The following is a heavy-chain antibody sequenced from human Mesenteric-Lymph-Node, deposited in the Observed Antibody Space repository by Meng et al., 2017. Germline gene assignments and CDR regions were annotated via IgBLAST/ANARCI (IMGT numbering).Heavy chain of an antibody. CDR3: ARAAVATTGDY. J-gene: IGHJ4*02. Sequence: GESLKISCAASGFTFSSYAMHWVHQAPGKGLEYVSAISSNGGSTYYANSVKGRFTISRDNSKNTLYLQMGSLRAEDMAVYYCARAAVATTGDYWGQGTLVTVSS. D-gene: IGHD4-17*01. CDR1: GFTFSSYA. CDR2: ISSNGGST. V-gene: IGHV3-64*01.